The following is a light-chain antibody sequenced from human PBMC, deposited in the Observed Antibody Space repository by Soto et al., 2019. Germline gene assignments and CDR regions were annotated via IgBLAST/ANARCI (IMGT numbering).Light chain of an antibody. CDR1: NIGSKS. J-gene: IGLJ2*01. CDR2: DDT. Sequence: SYELTQPPSVSVAPGQTASITCGEDNIGSKSVHWYQQKPGQAPVLVVYDDTDRPSGIPERFSGSNSGNTATLTIRRVEAGDEAAYYCQVWETSTNHLIFGGGTKLTV. V-gene: IGLV3-21*02. CDR3: QVWETSTNHLI.